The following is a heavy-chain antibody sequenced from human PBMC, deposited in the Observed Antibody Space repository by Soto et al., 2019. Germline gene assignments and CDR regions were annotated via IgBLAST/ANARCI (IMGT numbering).Heavy chain of an antibody. CDR1: GGSISSTDHY. CDR3: ARLVFHCLRGSCDDYNFYGLDV. V-gene: IGHV4-39*01. D-gene: IGHD2-15*01. CDR2: IYYAGST. J-gene: IGHJ6*02. Sequence: QLQESGPGLVKASETLSLTCTVSGGSISSTDHYWGWIRQPPGKGLEWLGSIYYAGSTFHNPSLKRRATISVATSRNQSSLRLSAVTASDTAVYYCARLVFHCLRGSCDDYNFYGLDVWGQGTTVTVSS.